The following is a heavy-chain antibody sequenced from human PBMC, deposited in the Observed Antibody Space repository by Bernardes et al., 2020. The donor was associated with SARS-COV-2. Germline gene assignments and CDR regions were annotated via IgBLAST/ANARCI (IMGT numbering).Heavy chain of an antibody. CDR1: GFIFSDHY. D-gene: IGHD3-10*01. J-gene: IGHJ6*02. CDR3: ATASHMVRGPITTYYGLDV. Sequence: GGSLRLSCAASGFIFSDHYMSWIRQAPGKGLEWISYISSSSRYTNYADSVKGRFTIFRDNDKNSLFLQMNGLRAEDTAVYYCATASHMVRGPITTYYGLDVWGQGTTVTVSS. CDR2: ISSSSRYT. V-gene: IGHV3-11*05.